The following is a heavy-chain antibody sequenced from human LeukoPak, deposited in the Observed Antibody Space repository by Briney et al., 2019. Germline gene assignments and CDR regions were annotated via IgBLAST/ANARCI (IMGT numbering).Heavy chain of an antibody. CDR1: GYTFTGYY. J-gene: IGHJ3*02. D-gene: IGHD6-13*01. Sequence: ASVKVSCKASGYTFTGYYMHWVRQAPGQGLEWMGWINPNSGGTNYAQKFQGRVTMTRDTSISTAYMELSRLRSDDTAVYYCASPYSSSWYAAFDIWGKGTMVTVSS. V-gene: IGHV1-2*02. CDR3: ASPYSSSWYAAFDI. CDR2: INPNSGGT.